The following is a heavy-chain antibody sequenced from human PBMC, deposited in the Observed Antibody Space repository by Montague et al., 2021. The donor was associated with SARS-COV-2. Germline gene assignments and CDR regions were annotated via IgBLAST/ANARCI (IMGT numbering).Heavy chain of an antibody. CDR1: GGSISSANYY. CDR2: MYYSGSS. CDR3: ASQSGSYYNYFDL. Sequence: TLSLTCSVSGGSISSANYYCSWIRQHPGKGLEFIGYMYYSGSSFYNSSLKSRLTISVDTSKNRFSLRLSSVTAADTAIYFCASQSGSYYNYFDLWGQGTLVTVSS. D-gene: IGHD1-26*01. J-gene: IGHJ4*02. V-gene: IGHV4-31*03.